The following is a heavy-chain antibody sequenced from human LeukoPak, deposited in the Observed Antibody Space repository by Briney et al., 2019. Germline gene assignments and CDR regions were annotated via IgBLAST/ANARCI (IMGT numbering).Heavy chain of an antibody. J-gene: IGHJ4*02. V-gene: IGHV3-23*01. CDR3: AKQSGAATVIDY. CDR1: GISFSSYA. Sequence: GGSLRLSCAASGISFSSYAVTWVRQAPGKGLEWVSSISSSGASTYYADSVRGRFTVSRDNSMNTLYLQMNSLRAEDTAVYYCAKQSGAATVIDYWGQGTLVTVSS. CDR2: ISSSGAST. D-gene: IGHD3-10*01.